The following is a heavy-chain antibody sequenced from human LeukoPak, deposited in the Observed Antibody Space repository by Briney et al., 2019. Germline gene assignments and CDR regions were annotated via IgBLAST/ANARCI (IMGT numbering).Heavy chain of an antibody. CDR1: GYPFTTSW. V-gene: IGHV5-51*01. CDR3: AIINHPDGRVY. J-gene: IGHJ4*02. D-gene: IGHD5-24*01. CDR2: IYAGNSDA. Sequence: PGESLRISCQGFGYPFTTSWIGWVRQLPGKGLEWTAIIYAGNSDAKYSPSFQGQVSISTDRSISTAYLHWSSLKASDTAIYYCAIINHPDGRVYWGQGTLVTVSS.